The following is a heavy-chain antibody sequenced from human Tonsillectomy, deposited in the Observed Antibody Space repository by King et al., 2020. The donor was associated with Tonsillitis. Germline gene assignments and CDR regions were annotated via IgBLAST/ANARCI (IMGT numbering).Heavy chain of an antibody. J-gene: IGHJ4*02. CDR2: IYPGDSDT. D-gene: IGHD2-15*01. Sequence: QLVQSGAEVKKPGESLKISCKGSGYSFTSYWIGLVRQMPGKGLEWMGIIYPGDSDTRYSPSFQGHVTISADKSISTAYLQWSSLKASDTAMYYCARAHCGGGSCPGFDYWGQGTLVTVSS. CDR3: ARAHCGGGSCPGFDY. CDR1: GYSFTSYW. V-gene: IGHV5-51*01.